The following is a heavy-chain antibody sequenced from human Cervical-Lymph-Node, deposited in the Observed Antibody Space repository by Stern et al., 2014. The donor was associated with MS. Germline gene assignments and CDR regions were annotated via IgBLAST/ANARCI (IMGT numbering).Heavy chain of an antibody. CDR1: GGSIASGNYY. Sequence: QVQLQESGPGLVKPSQTLSLTCTVSGGSIASGNYYWSWIRQPAGEGLEWIGRIYSSGSTQYNPSLKSRVAISADTSKNPFSLRLGFVTAADTAVYYCARGYFDVLTGHGGHGFDIWGQGTMVTVSS. CDR3: ARGYFDVLTGHGGHGFDI. CDR2: IYSSGST. D-gene: IGHD3-9*01. J-gene: IGHJ3*02. V-gene: IGHV4-61*02.